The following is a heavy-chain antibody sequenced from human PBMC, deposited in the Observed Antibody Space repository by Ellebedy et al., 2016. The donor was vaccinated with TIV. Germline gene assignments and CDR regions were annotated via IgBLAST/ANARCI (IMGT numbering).Heavy chain of an antibody. J-gene: IGHJ4*02. CDR3: AGGTRGEHFDH. Sequence: SETLSLTCTVSGVSISSYYWSWIRQPPGKGLEWIGYIYHTGSTDYNPSLKSRVTLSLDTSKNQLSLKVTSLTAADTAVYYCAGGTRGEHFDHWGQGTLVTVSS. D-gene: IGHD3-16*01. V-gene: IGHV4-59*01. CDR1: GVSISSYY. CDR2: IYHTGST.